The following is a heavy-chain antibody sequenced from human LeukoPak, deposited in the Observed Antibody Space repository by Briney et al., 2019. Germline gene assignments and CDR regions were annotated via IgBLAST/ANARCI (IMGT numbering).Heavy chain of an antibody. D-gene: IGHD3-9*01. V-gene: IGHV4-59*01. CDR2: IYYTGTT. CDR1: GGSISIYH. CDR3: ARGEDFERYYLAY. J-gene: IGHJ4*02. Sequence: SETLSLTCSVSGGSISIYHWTWIRQIPGKGLEWIGYIYYTGTTNYNPLFESRATISVDTSKNQFSLKLTSVTAADTAVYFCARGEDFERYYLAYWGQGTLATVSS.